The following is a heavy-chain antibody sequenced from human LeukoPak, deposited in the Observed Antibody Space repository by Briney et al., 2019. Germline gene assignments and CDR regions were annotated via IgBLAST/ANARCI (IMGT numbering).Heavy chain of an antibody. Sequence: PSETLSLTCTVSGDSISPYYWNWIRQPPGKRLEWIAYVHYSGTTNYNPSLKSRVTISVDTSKNQFSLKLSSVTAADTAVYYCARDKIVVVPAASYYYGMDVWGQGTTVTVSS. J-gene: IGHJ6*02. D-gene: IGHD2-2*01. CDR1: GDSISPYY. V-gene: IGHV4-59*01. CDR2: VHYSGTT. CDR3: ARDKIVVVPAASYYYGMDV.